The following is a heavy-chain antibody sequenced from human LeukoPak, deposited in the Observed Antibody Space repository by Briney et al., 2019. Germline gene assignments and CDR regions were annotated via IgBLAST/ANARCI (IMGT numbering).Heavy chain of an antibody. Sequence: SETLSLTCAVYGGSFSGYYWSWIRQPPGKGLEWIGEINHSGSTNYNPSLKSRVTISVDTSKNQFSLKLSSVTAADTAVYYCARGKGFYYGLGSYSDGLDPWGQGTLVTVSS. CDR3: ARGKGFYYGLGSYSDGLDP. V-gene: IGHV4-34*01. CDR1: GGSFSGYY. CDR2: INHSGST. D-gene: IGHD3-10*01. J-gene: IGHJ5*02.